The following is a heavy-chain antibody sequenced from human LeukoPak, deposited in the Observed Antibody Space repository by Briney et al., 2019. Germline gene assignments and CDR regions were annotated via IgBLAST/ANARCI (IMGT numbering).Heavy chain of an antibody. J-gene: IGHJ3*02. Sequence: GGSLRLSCAASGFTFSIYSMNWVRQAPGKGLEWVSYISSSSSTIYYADSVKGRFTISRDNAKNSLYLQMNSLRAEDTAVYYCARDGTGYYYERTHPGAFDIWGQGTMVTVSS. D-gene: IGHD3-22*01. CDR1: GFTFSIYS. CDR2: ISSSSSTI. V-gene: IGHV3-48*01. CDR3: ARDGTGYYYERTHPGAFDI.